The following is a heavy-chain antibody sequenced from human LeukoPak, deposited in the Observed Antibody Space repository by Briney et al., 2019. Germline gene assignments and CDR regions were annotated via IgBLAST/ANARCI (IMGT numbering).Heavy chain of an antibody. CDR1: GFTFSSYA. CDR3: ARGGFGVVILPFDY. CDR2: ISGSVGST. J-gene: IGHJ4*02. D-gene: IGHD3-3*01. V-gene: IGHV3-23*01. Sequence: GGSLRLSCAASGFTFSSYAMSWVRQAPGKGLEWVSAISGSVGSTYYADSVKGRFTISRDNAKNSLYLHMNSLRAEDTAVYYCARGGFGVVILPFDYWGQGTLVTVSS.